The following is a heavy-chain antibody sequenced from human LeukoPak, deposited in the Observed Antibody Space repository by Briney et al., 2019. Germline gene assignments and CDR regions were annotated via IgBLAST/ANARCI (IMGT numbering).Heavy chain of an antibody. CDR1: GFTFSNYW. CDR2: INSDGSST. CDR3: ARVAPSMDV. Sequence: GGSLRLSCTASGFTFSNYWMHWVRQAPGKGLVWVSRINSDGSSTSYADSVKGRFTISRDNAKNTVYLQMNSLRAEDTAVYYCARVAPSMDVWGKGTTVTVSS. J-gene: IGHJ6*04. V-gene: IGHV3-74*01.